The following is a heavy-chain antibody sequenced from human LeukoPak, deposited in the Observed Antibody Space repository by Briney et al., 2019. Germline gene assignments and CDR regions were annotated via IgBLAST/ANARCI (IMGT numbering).Heavy chain of an antibody. CDR1: GYNFISYY. CDR3: AREDVVLVDAVRYYYYGMDV. D-gene: IGHD2-8*01. J-gene: IGHJ6*02. V-gene: IGHV1-46*01. Sequence: ASVKVSCKASGYNFISYYMHWVRQAPGQGLEWMGIINPSGGSTSYAQKFQDRVTMTRDTTTSTVYMELSSLKSEDTAVYYCAREDVVLVDAVRYYYYGMDVWGQGTTVTVSS. CDR2: INPSGGST.